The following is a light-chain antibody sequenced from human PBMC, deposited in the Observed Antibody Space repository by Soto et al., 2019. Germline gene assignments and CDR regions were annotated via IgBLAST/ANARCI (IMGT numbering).Light chain of an antibody. CDR3: QQSYSAPFT. V-gene: IGKV1-39*01. Sequence: DFQMTQSPSSLSASVGDRVTITCRASQSISDYLNWYQQKPGKAPKLLIYAAASLQSGVPSRFSGSASGTDFTLTISSLQPEDFATYYYQQSYSAPFTFGPGTKVDIK. CDR2: AAA. J-gene: IGKJ3*01. CDR1: QSISDY.